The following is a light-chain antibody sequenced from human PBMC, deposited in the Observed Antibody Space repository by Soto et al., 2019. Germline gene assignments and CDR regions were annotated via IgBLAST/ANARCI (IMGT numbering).Light chain of an antibody. CDR1: QSISNH. J-gene: IGKJ1*01. V-gene: IGKV1-39*01. CDR2: AAS. CDR3: QHYNSYSEA. Sequence: DIQMTQSPSSLSASVEDRVVITCRASQSISNHLNWYQQKPGKAPKLLIFAASSLQSGVPSRFSGSRSGPEFTRTVSSLQPDDFATYYCQHYNSYSEACGQGTKVDIK.